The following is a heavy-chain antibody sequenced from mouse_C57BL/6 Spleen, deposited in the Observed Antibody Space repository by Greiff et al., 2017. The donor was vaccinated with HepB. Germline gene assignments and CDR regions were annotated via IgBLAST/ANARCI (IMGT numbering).Heavy chain of an antibody. D-gene: IGHD2-3*01. J-gene: IGHJ3*01. CDR1: GYTFTSYW. CDR2: IDPSDSYT. CDR3: ARNGDGYSSWFAY. V-gene: IGHV1-69*01. Sequence: QVQLKQPGAELVMPGASVKLSCKASGYTFTSYWMHWVKQRPGQGLEWIGEIDPSDSYTNYNQKFKGKSTLTVDKSSSTAYMQLSSLTSEDSAVYYCARNGDGYSSWFAYWGQGTLVTVSA.